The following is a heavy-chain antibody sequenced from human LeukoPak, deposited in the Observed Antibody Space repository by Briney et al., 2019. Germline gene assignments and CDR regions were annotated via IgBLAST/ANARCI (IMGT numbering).Heavy chain of an antibody. J-gene: IGHJ4*02. CDR1: GFTFSSYM. V-gene: IGHV3-23*01. Sequence: PGGSLRLSCAASGFTFSSYMMTWVRQAPGKGLEWVSTISSNGGSTYYADSVKGRFTISRDNSKNTLYLQMSSLRAEDTAVYYCARESGHCYGDNCFYFFDLWGQGFLVTVSS. D-gene: IGHD2-21*01. CDR2: ISSNGGST. CDR3: ARESGHCYGDNCFYFFDL.